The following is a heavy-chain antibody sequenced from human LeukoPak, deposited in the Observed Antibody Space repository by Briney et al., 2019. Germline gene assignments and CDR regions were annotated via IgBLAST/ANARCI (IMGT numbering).Heavy chain of an antibody. CDR2: IRYDGSNK. Sequence: GGSLRLSWAASSFTFSSYGMHWVRQAPGKGLEWVAFIRYDGSNKYYADSVKGRFTISRDNSKNTLYLQMNSVRAEDTAVYYCAKDFWSGQEISRFDYWGQGTLVTVSS. J-gene: IGHJ4*02. V-gene: IGHV3-30*02. CDR3: AKDFWSGQEISRFDY. CDR1: SFTFSSYG. D-gene: IGHD3-3*01.